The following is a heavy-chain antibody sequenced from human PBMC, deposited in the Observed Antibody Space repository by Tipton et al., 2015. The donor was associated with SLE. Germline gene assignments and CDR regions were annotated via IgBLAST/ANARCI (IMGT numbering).Heavy chain of an antibody. Sequence: TLSLTCTVSGGSVCRNYYYWAWIRRSPGKGVEWIGRFHYSGTTYSNPSLNSRFTISVDTSKNQFSLKVTSVTATDTAVYYCARDWVVGATLDRFDPWGQGTLVTVSS. V-gene: IGHV4-39*02. CDR3: ARDWVVGATLDRFDP. D-gene: IGHD1-26*01. CDR1: GGSVCRNYYY. CDR2: FHYSGTT. J-gene: IGHJ5*02.